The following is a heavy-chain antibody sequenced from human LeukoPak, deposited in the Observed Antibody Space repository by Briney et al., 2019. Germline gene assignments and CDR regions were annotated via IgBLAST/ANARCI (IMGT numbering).Heavy chain of an antibody. J-gene: IGHJ6*02. V-gene: IGHV3-33*01. CDR1: GFTFSSYG. D-gene: IGHD3-3*01. CDR3: ARGLTGKYYDFWSGDYGMDV. CDR2: IWYDGSNK. Sequence: PGRSLRLSCAASGFTFSSYGMHWVRQAPGKGLEWVAVIWYDGSNKYYADSVKGRFTISRDNSKNTLYLQMNSLRAEDTAVYYCARGLTGKYYDFWSGDYGMDVWGQGTTVTVSS.